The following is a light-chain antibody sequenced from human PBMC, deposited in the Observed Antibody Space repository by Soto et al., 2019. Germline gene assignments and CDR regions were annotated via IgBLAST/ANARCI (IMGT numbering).Light chain of an antibody. CDR1: SSDVGGYNY. CDR3: CSYTSSSTLYVV. CDR2: DVS. Sequence: QSALTQPASVSGSPGQSITISCTGTSSDVGGYNYVSWYQQHPGKAPKLMIYDVSNRPSGVSNRFSGSKSGNTASLTISGLQAEDEADYYCCSYTSSSTLYVVFGGGTKLTV. J-gene: IGLJ2*01. V-gene: IGLV2-14*01.